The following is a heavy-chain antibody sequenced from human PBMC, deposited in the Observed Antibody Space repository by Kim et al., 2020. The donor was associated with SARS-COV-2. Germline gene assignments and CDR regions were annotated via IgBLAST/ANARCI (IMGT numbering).Heavy chain of an antibody. D-gene: IGHD3-3*01. CDR1: GFNFNAYA. Sequence: GGSLRLSCAASGFNFNAYAMYWVRQAPGKGLEWVSGIKWNSGSFVYADSVRGRFTISRDNAKNSLYLHMISLRDEDTALYYCVKGARRSGYFFDHWGQGTLVPVSS. CDR3: VKGARRSGYFFDH. J-gene: IGHJ4*02. V-gene: IGHV3-9*01. CDR2: IKWNSGSF.